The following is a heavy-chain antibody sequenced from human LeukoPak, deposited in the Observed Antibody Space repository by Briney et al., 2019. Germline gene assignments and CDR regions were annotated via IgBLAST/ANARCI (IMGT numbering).Heavy chain of an antibody. D-gene: IGHD3-22*01. CDR1: GFTFSSYW. J-gene: IGHJ1*01. Sequence: PEGSLRLSCAASGFTFSSYWMHWVRQAPGKGLVWVSRIKSDGSTRYADSVKGRFTVSRDNAKNTVSLQMNSLRAEETGVYYCARAPSEIGGYYPEYFRHWGQGTLVIVSS. V-gene: IGHV3-74*01. CDR3: ARAPSEIGGYYPEYFRH. CDR2: IKSDGST.